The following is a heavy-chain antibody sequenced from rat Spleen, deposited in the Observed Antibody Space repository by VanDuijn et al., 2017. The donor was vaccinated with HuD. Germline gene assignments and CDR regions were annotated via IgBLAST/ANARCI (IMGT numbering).Heavy chain of an antibody. Sequence: EVRLVESGGGLVRPGGSLKVSCEASGFIFRNYDMVWVRQAPTKGLEWVAAISPSGGTTYYPDSVRGRFTISRDNAENTAYLQMNSLWSEDTATYYCAVAGYGYWGQGVVVTVSS. D-gene: IGHD4-3*01. J-gene: IGHJ2*01. CDR2: ISPSGGTT. V-gene: IGHV5S13*01. CDR1: GFIFRNYD. CDR3: AVAGYGY.